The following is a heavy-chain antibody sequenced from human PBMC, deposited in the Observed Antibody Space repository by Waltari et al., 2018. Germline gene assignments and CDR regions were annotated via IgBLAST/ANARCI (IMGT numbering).Heavy chain of an antibody. CDR1: GASMSSSDG. V-gene: IGHV4-4*02. J-gene: IGHJ4*02. D-gene: IGHD2-15*01. CDR3: ARDRGRGLYLDS. Sequence: QFQESGPRLVNPSGTLFFTCPVSGASMSSSDGWSWVRQPPGKVLEWRGHVHHSGRINYNPSCASRVTIALDRSINQFSLNVTSATAADTAVYYCARDRGRGLYLDSWGQGTLVTVSP. CDR2: VHHSGRI.